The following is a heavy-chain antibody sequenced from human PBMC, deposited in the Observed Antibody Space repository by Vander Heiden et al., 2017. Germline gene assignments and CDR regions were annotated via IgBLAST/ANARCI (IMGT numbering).Heavy chain of an antibody. CDR3: ARGGYYQTDLHDAFDI. J-gene: IGHJ3*02. D-gene: IGHD3-22*01. CDR2: IKQDGSEK. V-gene: IGHV3-7*01. Sequence: EVQLVVSGGRLVPPGGTLRLSCAASGSMSSSYWMSWVRQAPGKGLEWVTNIKQDGSEKYYVDSVKGRFTISRDNAKNSLYLQMNSLRAEDTAVYYCARGGYYQTDLHDAFDIWGQGTMVTVSS. CDR1: GSMSSSYW.